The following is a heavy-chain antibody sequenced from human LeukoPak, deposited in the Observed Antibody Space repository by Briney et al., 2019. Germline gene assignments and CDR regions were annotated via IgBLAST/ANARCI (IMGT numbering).Heavy chain of an antibody. CDR1: GYTFTDYW. Sequence: GESLQISCKGSGYTFTDYWIAWVRQMPGKGLQWMGIIYPGDSDTRYSPSFQGQVTISADKSIRTAYLQWSSLKASDTAMYYCARHDSSGYSHFDYWGQGTLVTVSS. D-gene: IGHD3-22*01. V-gene: IGHV5-51*01. CDR2: IYPGDSDT. J-gene: IGHJ4*02. CDR3: ARHDSSGYSHFDY.